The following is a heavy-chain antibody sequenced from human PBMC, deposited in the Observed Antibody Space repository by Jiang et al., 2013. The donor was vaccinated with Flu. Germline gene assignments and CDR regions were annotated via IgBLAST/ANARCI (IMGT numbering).Heavy chain of an antibody. D-gene: IGHD6-13*01. CDR3: VCPAAAGSYFDY. J-gene: IGHJ4*02. V-gene: IGHV1-69*01. CDR2: IIPIFGTA. CDR1: GGTFSSYA. Sequence: VQLVESGAEVKKPGSSVKVSCKASGGTFSSYAISWVRQAPGQGLEWMGGIIPIFGTANYAQKFQGRVTITADESTSTAYMELSSLRSEDTAVYYCVCPAAAGSYFDYWAREPWSPSPQ.